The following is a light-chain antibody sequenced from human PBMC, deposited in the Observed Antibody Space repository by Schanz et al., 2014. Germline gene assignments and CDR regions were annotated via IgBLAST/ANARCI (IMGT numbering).Light chain of an antibody. Sequence: QSVLTQPPSASGTPGQRVTISCSGRNSNIGSNYVYWYQQLPGMAPKLLISSNSQRPSGVPDRFSGSKSGTSASLAISGLQSEDEADYYCAAWDDSLNGQLFGGGTKLTVL. V-gene: IGLV1-44*01. J-gene: IGLJ3*02. CDR2: SNS. CDR1: NSNIGSNY. CDR3: AAWDDSLNGQL.